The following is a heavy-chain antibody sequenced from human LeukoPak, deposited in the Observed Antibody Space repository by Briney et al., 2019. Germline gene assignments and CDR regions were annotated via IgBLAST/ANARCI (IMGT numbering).Heavy chain of an antibody. D-gene: IGHD3-3*01. J-gene: IGHJ4*02. Sequence: GGSLRLSCAASGFAFRSYTMNWVRQAPGKGLEWVSSISSSGSYIYYADSVKGRFAISRDNAKNSLYLQMNSLRAEDTAVYYCARGMLHYDFWSGYYVGEYYFDYWGQGTLVTVSS. CDR1: GFAFRSYT. CDR2: ISSSGSYI. CDR3: ARGMLHYDFWSGYYVGEYYFDY. V-gene: IGHV3-21*01.